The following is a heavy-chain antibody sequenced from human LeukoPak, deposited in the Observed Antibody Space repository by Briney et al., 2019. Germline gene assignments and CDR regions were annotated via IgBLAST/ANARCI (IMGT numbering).Heavy chain of an antibody. CDR3: AKDNRWGSHYYYYGMDV. J-gene: IGHJ6*02. Sequence: GGSLRLSCAASGFTFSSYGMYWVRQAPGKGLEWVAAISYDGSNKYYADSVKGRFTISRDNSKNTLYLQMNSLRAEDTAVYYCAKDNRWGSHYYYYGMDVWGQGTTVTVSS. CDR2: ISYDGSNK. CDR1: GFTFSSYG. V-gene: IGHV3-30*18. D-gene: IGHD1-14*01.